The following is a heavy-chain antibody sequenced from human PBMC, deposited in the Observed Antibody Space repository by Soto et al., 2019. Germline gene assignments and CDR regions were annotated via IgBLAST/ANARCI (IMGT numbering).Heavy chain of an antibody. J-gene: IGHJ4*02. CDR2: ISSSSSTI. CDR1: GFTFSSYS. D-gene: IGHD6-13*01. Sequence: TGGSLRLSCAASGFTFSSYSMNWVRQAPGKGLEWVSYISSSSSTIYYADSVKGRFTISRDNAKNSLYLQMNSLRAEDTAVYYCARDLGRGSWYRAYFDYWGQGTLVTVSS. CDR3: ARDLGRGSWYRAYFDY. V-gene: IGHV3-48*01.